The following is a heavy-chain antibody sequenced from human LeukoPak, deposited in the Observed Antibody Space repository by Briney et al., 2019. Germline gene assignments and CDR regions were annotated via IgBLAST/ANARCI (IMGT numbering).Heavy chain of an antibody. CDR2: IYYSGST. Sequence: SETLSLTCTVSGGSISSGDYYWSWIRQPPRKGLEWIGYIYYSGSTYYNPSLKSRVTISVDTSKNQFSLKLSSVTAADTAVYYCARGNGYSDYDYWGQGTLVTVSS. J-gene: IGHJ4*02. CDR1: GGSISSGDYY. D-gene: IGHD3-3*01. V-gene: IGHV4-30-4*01. CDR3: ARGNGYSDYDY.